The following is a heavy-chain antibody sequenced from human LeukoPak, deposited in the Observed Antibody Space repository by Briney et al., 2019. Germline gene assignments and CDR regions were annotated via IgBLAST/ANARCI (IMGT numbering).Heavy chain of an antibody. CDR3: ARGPPYYDILTGYSY. J-gene: IGHJ4*02. Sequence: GASVKVSCKSSGYTFTSYGISWVRQAPGQGLEWMGWISAYNGNTNYARKLQGRGTMTTDTATSTTYMELRSLRSDDTAVYYCARGPPYYDILTGYSYWGQGTLVTVSS. CDR2: ISAYNGNT. V-gene: IGHV1-18*01. D-gene: IGHD3-9*01. CDR1: GYTFTSYG.